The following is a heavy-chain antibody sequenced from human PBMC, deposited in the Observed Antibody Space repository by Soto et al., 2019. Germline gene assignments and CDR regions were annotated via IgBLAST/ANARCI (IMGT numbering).Heavy chain of an antibody. CDR1: GFTFSSYW. V-gene: IGHV3-7*01. J-gene: IGHJ5*02. Sequence: GGSLRLSCAASGFTFSSYWMSWVRQAPGKGLEWVANIKQDGSEKYYVDSVKGRFTISRDNAKNSLYLQMNSLRAEDTAVYYCARKVVVPAEPYGPANNWFDPWGQGTLVTVSS. CDR2: IKQDGSEK. D-gene: IGHD2-2*01. CDR3: ARKVVVPAEPYGPANNWFDP.